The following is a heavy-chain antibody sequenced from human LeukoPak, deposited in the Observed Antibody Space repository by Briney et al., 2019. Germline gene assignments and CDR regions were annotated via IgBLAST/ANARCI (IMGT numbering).Heavy chain of an antibody. V-gene: IGHV1-2*06. J-gene: IGHJ3*02. CDR2: INPNNGGT. Sequence: ASVKVSCKASGYTFTGYYIHWVRQAPGQGLEWMGRINPNNGGTNYAQKFQGRVTMTGDMSMSTAYMELSRLRSDDTAVYYCAGEDNSSGYRPFDIWGQGTMVTVPS. D-gene: IGHD3-22*01. CDR1: GYTFTGYY. CDR3: AGEDNSSGYRPFDI.